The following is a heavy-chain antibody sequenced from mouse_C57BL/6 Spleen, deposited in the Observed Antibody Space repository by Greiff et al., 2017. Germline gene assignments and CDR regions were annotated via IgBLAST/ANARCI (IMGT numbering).Heavy chain of an antibody. V-gene: IGHV5-4*01. J-gene: IGHJ3*01. CDR3: ASAYGNYGAWFAY. Sequence: EVQGVESGGGLVKPGGSLKLSCAASGFTFSSYAMSWVRQTPEKRLEWVATISDGGSYTYYPDNVKGRFTISRDNAKNNLYLQMSHLKSEDTAMYYCASAYGNYGAWFAYWGQGTLVTVSA. D-gene: IGHD2-1*01. CDR2: ISDGGSYT. CDR1: GFTFSSYA.